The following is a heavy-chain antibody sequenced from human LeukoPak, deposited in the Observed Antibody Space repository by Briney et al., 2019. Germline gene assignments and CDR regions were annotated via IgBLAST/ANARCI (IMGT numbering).Heavy chain of an antibody. CDR3: ARSPYDYVWGSYRAYNWFDP. J-gene: IGHJ5*02. D-gene: IGHD3-16*02. Sequence: SETLSLACTVSGGSISSYYWSWIRQPAGKGLEWIGRIYTSGSTNYNPSLKSRVTMSVDTSKNQFSLKLSSVTAADTAVYYCARSPYDYVWGSYRAYNWFDPWGQGTLVTVSS. CDR2: IYTSGST. V-gene: IGHV4-4*07. CDR1: GGSISSYY.